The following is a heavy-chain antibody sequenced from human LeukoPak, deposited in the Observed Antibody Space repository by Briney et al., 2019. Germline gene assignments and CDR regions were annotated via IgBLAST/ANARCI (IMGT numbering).Heavy chain of an antibody. V-gene: IGHV1-2*02. Sequence: GASVKVSCKASGYTFTGYYMHWVRQAPGQGLEWMGWINPNSGGTNYAQKFQGRVTMTRDTSISTAYMELSRLRPDDTAVYYCARADYDSSGFNWFDPWGQGTLVTVSS. CDR3: ARADYDSSGFNWFDP. D-gene: IGHD3-22*01. CDR1: GYTFTGYY. J-gene: IGHJ5*02. CDR2: INPNSGGT.